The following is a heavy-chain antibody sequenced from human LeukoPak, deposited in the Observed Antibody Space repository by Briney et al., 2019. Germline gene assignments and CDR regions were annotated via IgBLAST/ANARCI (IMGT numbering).Heavy chain of an antibody. V-gene: IGHV4-4*07. CDR3: AREGVVVVPAARHNWFDP. CDR1: DGSISSYY. J-gene: IGHJ5*02. D-gene: IGHD2-2*01. Sequence: SETLSLTCTVSDGSISSYYWSWIRQPAGKGLEWIGRIYTSGSTNYNPSLKSRVTMSVDTSKNQFSLKLSSVTAADTAVYYCAREGVVVVPAARHNWFDPWGQGTLVTVSS. CDR2: IYTSGST.